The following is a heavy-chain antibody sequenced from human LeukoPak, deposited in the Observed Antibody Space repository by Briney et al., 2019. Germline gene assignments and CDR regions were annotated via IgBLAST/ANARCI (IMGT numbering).Heavy chain of an antibody. J-gene: IGHJ4*02. CDR1: GFTLNNYG. CDR2: ISFDGSNR. V-gene: IGHV3-30*18. D-gene: IGHD3-10*01. CDR3: AKGATELWFGTYHFDY. Sequence: GRSLRLSCAAAGFTLNNYGMHWVRQAPGKGLEWVAVISFDGSNRYYADSVKGRFAISRDTYKNTLYLQMNSLRGEDTAVYYCAKGATELWFGTYHFDYWGQGTLVTVSS.